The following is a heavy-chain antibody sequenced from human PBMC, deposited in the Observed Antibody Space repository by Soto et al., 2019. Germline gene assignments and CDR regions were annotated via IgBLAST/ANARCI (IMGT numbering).Heavy chain of an antibody. CDR2: ISSSSSHT. D-gene: IGHD3-10*01. J-gene: IGHJ4*02. Sequence: QVQLVESGGGLVKPGGSLRLSCAASGFTFSDYYMSWTRQAPGKGLEWVSHISSSSSHTNYADSVKGRFTISRHNAKNSLYLPMNSLRAEDTAVYYCARGGGSARLWFGELLPFDYWGQGTLVTVSS. CDR1: GFTFSDYY. V-gene: IGHV3-11*05. CDR3: ARGGGSARLWFGELLPFDY.